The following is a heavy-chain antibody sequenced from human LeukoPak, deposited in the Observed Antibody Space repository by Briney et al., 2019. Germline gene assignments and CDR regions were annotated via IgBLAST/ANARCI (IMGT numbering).Heavy chain of an antibody. CDR3: ARADRSSSGGIFDY. CDR2: IYYSGST. D-gene: IGHD6-19*01. CDR1: GGSISSYY. Sequence: SETLSLTCTVSGGSISSYYWSWIRQPPGKGLEWIGCIYYSGSTNYNPPLKSRVTISVDTSKNQFSLKLSSVTAADTAVYYCARADRSSSGGIFDYWGQGTLVTVSS. J-gene: IGHJ4*02. V-gene: IGHV4-59*01.